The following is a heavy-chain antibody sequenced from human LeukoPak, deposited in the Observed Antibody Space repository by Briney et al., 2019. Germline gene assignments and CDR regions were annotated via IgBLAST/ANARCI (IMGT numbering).Heavy chain of an antibody. D-gene: IGHD3-22*01. CDR3: ARGSGYQNNWFDP. J-gene: IGHJ5*02. CDR1: GGSISFYY. Sequence: PSETLSLTCTVSGGSISFYYWSWIRQPPGKGLECIGYIYYSGSNNYNPSLRSRVTISVDTSKNQFSLKLSSVTAADTAVYYCARGSGYQNNWFDPWGQGTLVTVSS. V-gene: IGHV4-59*01. CDR2: IYYSGSN.